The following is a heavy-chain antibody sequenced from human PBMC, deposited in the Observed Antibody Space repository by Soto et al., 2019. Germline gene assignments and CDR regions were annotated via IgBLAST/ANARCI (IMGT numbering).Heavy chain of an antibody. Sequence: QVQLVQSGAEVKKPGASVKVSCKASGYIFTAYSMHWVRQAPGQGLEWMGVVNPSGGSTNYAQKFQGRITMTRDTSTSTVYMDLSSLTSEDTAVYYCARGGIHFADSSGHAFDSWGQGTLISVTS. CDR2: VNPSGGST. D-gene: IGHD3-22*01. CDR1: GYIFTAYS. CDR3: ARGGIHFADSSGHAFDS. J-gene: IGHJ4*02. V-gene: IGHV1-46*01.